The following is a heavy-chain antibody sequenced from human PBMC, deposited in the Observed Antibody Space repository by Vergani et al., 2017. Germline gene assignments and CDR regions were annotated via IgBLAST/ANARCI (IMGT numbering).Heavy chain of an antibody. Sequence: QVQLVQSGAEVKKPGSSVKVSCKASGGTFSSYAISWVRQAPGQGLEWMGIINPSGGSTSYAQRFQGRVTMTRDTSTSTVYMELSSLRSEDTAVYYCARRPVTVNAFDIWGQGTMVTVSS. CDR1: GGTFSSYA. V-gene: IGHV1-46*01. CDR3: ARRPVTVNAFDI. D-gene: IGHD1-14*01. CDR2: INPSGGST. J-gene: IGHJ3*02.